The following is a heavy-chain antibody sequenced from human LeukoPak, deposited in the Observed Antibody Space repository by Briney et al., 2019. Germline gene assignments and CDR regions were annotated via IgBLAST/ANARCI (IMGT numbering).Heavy chain of an antibody. V-gene: IGHV3-21*01. CDR2: ISSSSSYI. D-gene: IGHD2-2*01. CDR1: GFTFSSYS. CDR3: ARDLGNDCSSTSCVG. J-gene: IGHJ4*02. Sequence: GGSLRLSCAASGFTFSSYSMNWVRQAPGKGLEWVSSISSSSSYIYYADSVKGRFTISRDNAKNSLYLQMNSLRAEDTTVYYCARDLGNDCSSTSCVGWGQGTLVTVSS.